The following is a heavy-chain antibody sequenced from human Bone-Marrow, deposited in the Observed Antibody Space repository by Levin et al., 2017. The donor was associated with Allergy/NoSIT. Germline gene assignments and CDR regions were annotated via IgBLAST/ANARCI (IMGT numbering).Heavy chain of an antibody. Sequence: SCAASGFVFSTYALSWVRQAPGKGLEWVAAISGSGDKTYYADSVQGRFIISMDNAKNAVYLQMDGLRAEERASYFCANDRAVPVALFASWGQGPVVTVSS. J-gene: IGHJ4*02. CDR1: GFVFSTYA. CDR3: ANDRAVPVALFAS. V-gene: IGHV3-23*01. CDR2: ISGSGDKT. D-gene: IGHD2-21*01.